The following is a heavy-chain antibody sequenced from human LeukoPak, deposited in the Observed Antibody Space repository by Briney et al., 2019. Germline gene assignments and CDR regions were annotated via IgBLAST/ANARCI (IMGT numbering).Heavy chain of an antibody. CDR3: ARDLYGDYSFDF. Sequence: GGSLRLSCAASGFTFTTYSMNWVRQAPGKGLEWVSSISSSSSYIYYADSVKGRFTISRDNAKNSLYLQMNSLRVEDTAVYYCARDLYGDYSFDFWGQGTLVTVSS. CDR1: GFTFTTYS. J-gene: IGHJ4*02. V-gene: IGHV3-21*01. CDR2: ISSSSSYI. D-gene: IGHD4-17*01.